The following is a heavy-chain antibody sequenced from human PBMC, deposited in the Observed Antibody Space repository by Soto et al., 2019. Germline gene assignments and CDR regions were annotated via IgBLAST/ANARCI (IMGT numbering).Heavy chain of an antibody. V-gene: IGHV1-18*04. J-gene: IGHJ5*02. CDR2: ISAYNGNT. CDR1: GYTFTSYG. D-gene: IGHD3-9*01. CDR3: ARDSVDILTGYYPYGGWFDP. Sequence: ASVKVSCKASGYTFTSYGISWVRQAPGRGLEWMGWISAYNGNTNYAQKLQGRVTMTTDTSTSTAYMELRSLRSDDTAVYYCARDSVDILTGYYPYGGWFDPWGQGTRVTVSS.